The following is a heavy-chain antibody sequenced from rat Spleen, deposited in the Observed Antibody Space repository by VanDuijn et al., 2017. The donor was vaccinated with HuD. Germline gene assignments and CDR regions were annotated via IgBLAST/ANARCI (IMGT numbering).Heavy chain of an antibody. Sequence: EVQLVESGGGLVQPGGSLKLSCVASGITFTNYWMTWIRQAPGKGLEWIASITNTGDSTYYLDSVKGRFTISRNNAKTTLYLQMDSLRSEDTATYYCTTRPYYSSLNWFPYWGQGTLVTVSS. D-gene: IGHD1-2*01. CDR3: TTRPYYSSLNWFPY. CDR2: ITNTGDST. J-gene: IGHJ3*01. CDR1: GITFTNYW. V-gene: IGHV5-31*01.